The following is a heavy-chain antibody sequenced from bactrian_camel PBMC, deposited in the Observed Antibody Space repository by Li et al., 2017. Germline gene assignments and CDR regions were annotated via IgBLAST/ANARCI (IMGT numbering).Heavy chain of an antibody. CDR1: EYTFSRYY. CDR3: AAEFLSDDTAI. D-gene: IGHD4*01. Sequence: QVQLVESGGGAAPAGGSLKLSCTASEYTFSRYYLGWFRQVPGKQREGVAYIDHSAQTTYEDSVKGRSIISRDNAKKTLYLQMNSLKPEDTAMYYCAAEFLSDDTAIWGQGTQVTVS. J-gene: IGHJ4*01. V-gene: IGHV3-2*01. CDR2: IDHSAQT.